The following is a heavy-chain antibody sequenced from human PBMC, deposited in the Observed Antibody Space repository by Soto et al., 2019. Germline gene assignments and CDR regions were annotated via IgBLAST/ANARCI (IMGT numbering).Heavy chain of an antibody. CDR3: ARTYYDSSGYYSYYFDY. D-gene: IGHD3-22*01. CDR2: IYPGDSDT. CDR1: GYSFTSYW. J-gene: IGHJ4*02. Sequence: PGESLKLSCKGSGYSFTSYWIGWVRQMPGKGLEWMGIIYPGDSDTRYSPSFQGQVTISADKSISTAYLQWSSLKASDTAMYYCARTYYDSSGYYSYYFDYWGQGTLVTVSS. V-gene: IGHV5-51*01.